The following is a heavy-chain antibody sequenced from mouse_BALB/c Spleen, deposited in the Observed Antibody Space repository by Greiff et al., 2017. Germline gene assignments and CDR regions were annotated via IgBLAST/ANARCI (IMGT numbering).Heavy chain of an antibody. CDR2: IDPSNSET. CDR1: GYTFTSYW. CDR3: AREDYGSGDAMDY. D-gene: IGHD1-1*01. V-gene: IGHV1S127*01. J-gene: IGHJ4*01. Sequence: VKLQESGPELVRPGASVKMSCKASGYTFTSYWMHWVKHRPGQGLEWIGMIDPSNSETRLNQKFKDKATLNVDKSSNTAYMQLSSLTSEDSAVYYCAREDYGSGDAMDYWGQGTSVTVSS.